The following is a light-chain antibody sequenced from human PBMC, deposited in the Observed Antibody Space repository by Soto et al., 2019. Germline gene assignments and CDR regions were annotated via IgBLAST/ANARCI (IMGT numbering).Light chain of an antibody. Sequence: DIQMTQSPSSLFASVGYIVTITCQATQDINIYLNWYQKKTGKAPNLLIYDASNLEIGVPSRFSGSGSGTHFTFTISSLQTEDIATYYCQQYDIPTITFGRGTRLEIK. V-gene: IGKV1-33*01. CDR3: QQYDIPTIT. J-gene: IGKJ5*01. CDR2: DAS. CDR1: QDINIY.